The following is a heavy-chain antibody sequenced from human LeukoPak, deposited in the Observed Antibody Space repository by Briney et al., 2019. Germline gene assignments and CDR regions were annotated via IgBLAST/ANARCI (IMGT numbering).Heavy chain of an antibody. J-gene: IGHJ4*02. V-gene: IGHV3-43*01. CDR3: AKDTNTYYYDSSGYQFDY. Sequence: PSGGSLRLSCAASGFTFDDYTMHWARQAPGKGLEWVSLISWDGGSTYYADSVKGRFTISRDNSKNSLYLQMNSLRTEDTALYYCAKDTNTYYYDSSGYQFDYWGQGTLVTVSS. CDR2: ISWDGGST. D-gene: IGHD3-22*01. CDR1: GFTFDDYT.